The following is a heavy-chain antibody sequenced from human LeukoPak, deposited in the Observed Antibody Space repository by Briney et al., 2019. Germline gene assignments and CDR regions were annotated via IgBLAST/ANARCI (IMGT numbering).Heavy chain of an antibody. CDR3: ARDQRGDGYNFYYFDY. CDR1: GGSISSYY. V-gene: IGHV4-59*06. CDR2: IYYSGST. J-gene: IGHJ4*02. Sequence: SETLSLTCTVSGGSISSYYWSWIRQHPGKGLEWIGYIYYSGSTYYNPSLKSRVTISVDTSKNQFSLKLSSVTAADTAVYYCARDQRGDGYNFYYFDYWGQGTLVTVSS. D-gene: IGHD5-24*01.